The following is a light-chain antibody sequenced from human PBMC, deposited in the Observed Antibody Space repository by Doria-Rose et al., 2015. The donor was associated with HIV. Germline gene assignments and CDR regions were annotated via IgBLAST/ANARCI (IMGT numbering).Light chain of an antibody. V-gene: IGLV2-11*01. CDR2: DVN. CDR3: CSHAGAYMGV. J-gene: IGLJ3*02. CDR1: SSDVGPYNF. Sequence: QTVVTQPRSVSGSPGQSVTISCTGSSSDVGPYNFVSWYQQHPGKVPRLMIFDVNKRPSGVPDRFSGSKSGNTASLTISGLQAEDEADYYCCSHAGAYMGVFGGGTRLTVL.